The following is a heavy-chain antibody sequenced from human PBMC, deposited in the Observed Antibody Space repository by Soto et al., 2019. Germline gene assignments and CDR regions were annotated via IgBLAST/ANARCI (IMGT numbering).Heavy chain of an antibody. CDR1: GGSINDYH. V-gene: IGHV4-59*01. CDR2: ISYSGNT. CDR3: ARWWRSCTTALDAFDI. D-gene: IGHD2-15*01. Sequence: SETLSLTCAVSGGSINDYHWNWIRQPPGKGLEWIGFISYSGNTKYSPSLQSRVTMSVDTSNNQLSLRLTSVTDADTAMYYCARWWRSCTTALDAFDISGQGTMV. J-gene: IGHJ3*02.